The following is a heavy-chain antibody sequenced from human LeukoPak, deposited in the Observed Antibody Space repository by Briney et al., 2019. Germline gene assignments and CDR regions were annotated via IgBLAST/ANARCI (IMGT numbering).Heavy chain of an antibody. CDR2: ISGSGGTT. Sequence: GGSLRLSCSASGFTSSSYAMSWVRQAPGKGLEWVSAISGSGGTTYYADSVKGRLTISRDNSKNTLYLQMNSLRVEDTAVYYCAKDTDYGAPRGAFDIWGQGTMVTVSS. CDR1: GFTSSSYA. J-gene: IGHJ3*02. D-gene: IGHD4-17*01. V-gene: IGHV3-23*01. CDR3: AKDTDYGAPRGAFDI.